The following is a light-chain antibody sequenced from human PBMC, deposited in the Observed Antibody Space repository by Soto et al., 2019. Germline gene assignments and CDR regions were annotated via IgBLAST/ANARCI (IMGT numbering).Light chain of an antibody. J-gene: IGLJ2*01. CDR1: SGHSSYA. Sequence: QLVLTQSPSASASLGASVKLTCTLSSGHSSYAIAWHQQQPEKGPRYLMKLNSDGSHSQGDGIPDRFSGSSSGAERYLTISSLQSEDEADYYCQTWGTGIQVFGGGTKVTVL. V-gene: IGLV4-69*01. CDR2: LNSDGSH. CDR3: QTWGTGIQV.